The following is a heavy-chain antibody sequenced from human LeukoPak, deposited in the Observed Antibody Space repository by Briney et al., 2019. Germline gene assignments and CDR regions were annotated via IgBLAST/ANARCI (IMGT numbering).Heavy chain of an antibody. Sequence: ASVKVSCKASGYTFTGYYMHWVRQAPGQGLEWMGWINPNSGGTNYAQKFQGRVTMTRDTSISTAYMELSRLRSDDTAVYYCARVGGLRGTYNWFDPWGQGTLVTVSS. CDR3: ARVGGLRGTYNWFDP. CDR1: GYTFTGYY. V-gene: IGHV1-2*02. J-gene: IGHJ5*02. CDR2: INPNSGGT. D-gene: IGHD1-1*01.